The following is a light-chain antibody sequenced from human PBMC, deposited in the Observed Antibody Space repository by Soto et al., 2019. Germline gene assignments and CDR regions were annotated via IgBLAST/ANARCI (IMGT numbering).Light chain of an antibody. CDR3: QQRSNWPPFT. CDR1: QSVSNY. CDR2: DAS. Sequence: EIVLTQSPATLSLSPGERATLSCRASQSVSNYLAWYQQKPGQAPRLLIYDASNSATDIPARFSGSGSGTDFTLTISSLEPEDLAVYYCQQRSNWPPFTFGQGTRLEIK. V-gene: IGKV3-11*01. J-gene: IGKJ5*01.